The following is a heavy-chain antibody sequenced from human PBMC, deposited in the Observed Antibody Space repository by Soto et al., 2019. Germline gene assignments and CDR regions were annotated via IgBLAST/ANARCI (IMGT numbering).Heavy chain of an antibody. Sequence: QVQLQESGPGLVKPSETLSLTCTVSGGSISSYYWSWIRQPPGKGLEWIGYIYYSGRTNYNPSLKSRVTXSXDXXQTQFSLKLSSVTAADTAVYYFARGYCSSTICYIWDNWFDPWGQGTLVTVSS. CDR1: GGSISSYY. CDR3: ARGYCSSTICYIWDNWFDP. D-gene: IGHD2-2*02. CDR2: IYYSGRT. V-gene: IGHV4-59*01. J-gene: IGHJ5*02.